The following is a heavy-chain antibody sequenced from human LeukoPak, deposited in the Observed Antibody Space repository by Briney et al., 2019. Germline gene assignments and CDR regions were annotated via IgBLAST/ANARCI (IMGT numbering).Heavy chain of an antibody. CDR3: AKDIPISGSYFH. Sequence: PGRSLRLSCAASGFTFSNYGMHWVRQAPGKGLEWVAVISYDGSNKYYADSVKGRFTISRDNSKNTLYLQMNSLRAEDMAIYYCAKDIPISGSYFHWGQGTLVTVSP. V-gene: IGHV3-30*18. J-gene: IGHJ4*02. CDR1: GFTFSNYG. D-gene: IGHD1-26*01. CDR2: ISYDGSNK.